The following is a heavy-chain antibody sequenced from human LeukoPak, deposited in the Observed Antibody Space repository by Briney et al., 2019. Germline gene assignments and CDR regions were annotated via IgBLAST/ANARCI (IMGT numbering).Heavy chain of an antibody. CDR3: ARERYQLNFDY. CDR2: IYYSGTT. D-gene: IGHD2-2*01. J-gene: IGHJ4*02. V-gene: IGHV4-61*01. Sequence: PSETLSLTCTVSGGSVSSGSYYWSWIRQPPGKGLEWIGYIYYSGTTNYNPSLKSRVTISVDTSKNQFSLRLSSVTAADTAVYYCARERYQLNFDYWGQGTLVTVSS. CDR1: GGSVSSGSYY.